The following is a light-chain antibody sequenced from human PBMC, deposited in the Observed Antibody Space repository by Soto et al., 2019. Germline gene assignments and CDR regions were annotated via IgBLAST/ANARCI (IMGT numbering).Light chain of an antibody. V-gene: IGLV2-14*01. CDR1: SSDVGAYNY. J-gene: IGLJ1*01. CDR2: EVT. Sequence: QSVLTQPASVSGSPGQSITISCTGTSSDVGAYNYVSWYQQYPGKAPRLMISEVTSRPSGISNRFSGSKSGNSASLTISGLQAEDEADYYCSSYTGSSTLHVFGTGTKVTVL. CDR3: SSYTGSSTLHV.